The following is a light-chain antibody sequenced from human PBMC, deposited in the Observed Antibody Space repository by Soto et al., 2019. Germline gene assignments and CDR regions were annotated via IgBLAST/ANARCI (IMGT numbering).Light chain of an antibody. CDR2: AAS. J-gene: IGKJ2*01. CDR3: QQSYSLPPT. V-gene: IGKV1-39*01. CDR1: QSISSY. Sequence: DIQMPQSPSSLSASVGDRVTITCRASQSISSYLNWYQQKPGKAPKLLMYAASSLQSGVPSRFRGSGSGTDFTLTISSLHPEHFATYYCQQSYSLPPTFGQGTKLEI.